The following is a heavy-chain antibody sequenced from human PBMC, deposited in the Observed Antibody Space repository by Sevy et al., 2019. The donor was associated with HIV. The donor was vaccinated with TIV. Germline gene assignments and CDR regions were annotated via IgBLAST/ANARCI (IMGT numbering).Heavy chain of an antibody. CDR3: ARAPYEVVTHFDY. CDR1: GFTFSSYS. D-gene: IGHD2-15*01. CDR2: ISSSSSYI. J-gene: IGHJ4*02. V-gene: IGHV3-21*01. Sequence: GGSLRLSCAASGFTFSSYSMNWVRQAPGKGLEWVSSISSSSSYIYYADSVKGRFTNSRDNAKNSLYLQMNSLRAEDTAVYYCARAPYEVVTHFDYWGQGTLVTVSS.